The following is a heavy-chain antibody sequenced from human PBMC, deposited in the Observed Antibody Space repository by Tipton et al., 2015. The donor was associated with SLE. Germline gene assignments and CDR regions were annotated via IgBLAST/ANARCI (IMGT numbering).Heavy chain of an antibody. CDR3: ARDGGAQYYDLDY. V-gene: IGHV3-11*06. CDR2: IGGSS. Sequence: SLRLSCTASGFKFVDYAMSWVRQAPGKGLEWVSYIGGSSNYADSVKGRFTISRDNAKNSLYLQMNSLRADDTAVYYCARDGGAQYYDLDYWGQGTLVTVSS. D-gene: IGHD3-22*01. CDR1: GFKFVDYA. J-gene: IGHJ4*02.